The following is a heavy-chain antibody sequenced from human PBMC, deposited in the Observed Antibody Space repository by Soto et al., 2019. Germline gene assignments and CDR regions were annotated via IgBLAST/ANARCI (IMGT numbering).Heavy chain of an antibody. CDR1: GGSFSESH. Sequence: SETLSLTCAVYGGSFSESHWSWIRQPPGKGLEWIGEINHRGSTNCTPSLKSRVIMSVDTSQNQFSLRLRSVTAAETAMDYCARVGVNNYYFHGLDVWGQGTTVTVSS. J-gene: IGHJ6*02. CDR3: ARVGVNNYYFHGLDV. V-gene: IGHV4-34*01. D-gene: IGHD3-16*02. CDR2: INHRGST.